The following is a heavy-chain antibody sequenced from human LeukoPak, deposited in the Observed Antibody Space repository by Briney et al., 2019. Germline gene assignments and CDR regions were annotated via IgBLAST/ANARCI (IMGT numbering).Heavy chain of an antibody. Sequence: GGSLRLSCAASGFTFSSYNMNWVRQAPGKGLEWVSSISSSSSYIYYADSVKGRFTISRDNAKNSLYLQMNSLRAEDTAVYYCARDGFSSGTEDYWGQGTLVTVSS. CDR1: GFTFSSYN. J-gene: IGHJ4*02. CDR2: ISSSSSYI. CDR3: ARDGFSSGTEDY. V-gene: IGHV3-21*01. D-gene: IGHD6-19*01.